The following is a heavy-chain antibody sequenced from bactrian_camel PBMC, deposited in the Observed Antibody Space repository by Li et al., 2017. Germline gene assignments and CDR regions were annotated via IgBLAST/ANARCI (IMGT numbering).Heavy chain of an antibody. J-gene: IGHJ4*01. CDR3: AYESGCRQPTLNKVAYTL. CDR1: GRNTSTYC. CDR2: FDRGSKP. V-gene: IGHV3S57*01. D-gene: IGHD1*01. Sequence: HVQLVESGGGSVQAGGSLRLSCRFSGRNTSTYCLAWFRQAPGKEREGVAAFDRGSKPYYANSVRGRFTISRDNAKNTLYLQMNSLKPEDTAVYYCAYESGCRQPTLNKVAYTLWGQGTQVTVS.